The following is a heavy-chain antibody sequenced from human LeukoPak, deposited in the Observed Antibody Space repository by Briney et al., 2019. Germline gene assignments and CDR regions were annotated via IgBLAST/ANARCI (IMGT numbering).Heavy chain of an antibody. J-gene: IGHJ4*02. CDR2: LSHSGST. Sequence: SETLSLTCTVSGGSISSYYWSWIRQPPGKGLEWIGSLSHSGSTYYNPSLKSRVTISVDTSKNQFSLRLRSVTAADTAVYYCARYTFGGVTIDYWGQGTLVTVSS. V-gene: IGHV4-59*08. D-gene: IGHD3-16*01. CDR3: ARYTFGGVTIDY. CDR1: GGSISSYY.